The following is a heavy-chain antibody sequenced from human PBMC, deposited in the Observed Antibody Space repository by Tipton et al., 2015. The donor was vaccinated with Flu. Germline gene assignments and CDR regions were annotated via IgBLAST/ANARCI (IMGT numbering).Heavy chain of an antibody. CDR1: GYSISSDYY. J-gene: IGHJ5*02. CDR3: ARRRYSNYVSEPKNWFDP. D-gene: IGHD4-11*01. Sequence: TLSLTCTVSGYSISSDYYWGWIRQPPGKGLEWIGNIFHTGNTYYNSSLKSRVSISVDRSKNQFSLKVSTVTAADTAVYYCARRRYSNYVSEPKNWFDPWGEGLMVTVSS. V-gene: IGHV4-38-2*02. CDR2: IFHTGNT.